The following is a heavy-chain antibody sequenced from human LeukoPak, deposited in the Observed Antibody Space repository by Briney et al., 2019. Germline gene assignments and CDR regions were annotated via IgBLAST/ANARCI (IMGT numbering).Heavy chain of an antibody. J-gene: IGHJ3*02. CDR2: ISGTGGTT. CDR3: AKDRAMVRGDDAFDI. V-gene: IGHV3-23*01. Sequence: GGSLRLSCAASAFTLKNYAMSWVRQAPGKGLEWVSAISGTGGTTYYADSVKGRFTISRDNSKNTLYLQMNSLRVDDTAVYYCAKDRAMVRGDDAFDIWGQGTMVTVSS. CDR1: AFTLKNYA. D-gene: IGHD3-10*01.